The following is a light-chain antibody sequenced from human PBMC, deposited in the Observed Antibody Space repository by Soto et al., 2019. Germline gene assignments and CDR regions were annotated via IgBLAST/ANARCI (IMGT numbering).Light chain of an antibody. CDR3: ATWDDSLSGGV. J-gene: IGLJ2*01. V-gene: IGLV1-47*01. CDR2: RNN. CDR1: SSNIGSNY. Sequence: QAVVTQPPSASGTPGQRVTISCSGNSSNIGSNYVYWYQQLPGTAPRLLIYRNNQRPSGVPDRFSGSKSGTSASLGISGLRSEDEADYHCATWDDSLSGGVFGGGTKLTVL.